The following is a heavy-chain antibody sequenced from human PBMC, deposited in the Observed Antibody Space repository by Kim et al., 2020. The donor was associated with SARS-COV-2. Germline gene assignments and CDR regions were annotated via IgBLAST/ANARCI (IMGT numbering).Heavy chain of an antibody. V-gene: IGHV3-15*01. CDR3: TTVSMR. CDR2: IKSETDGGTA. Sequence: GGSLRLSCAVSGIPFSNAWFNCVRQSPGKGLEWVGRIKSETDGGTADLAAPVKGRFAISRDDSKNTLYLLMNNVKTDDSAVYYCTTVSMRWGQGTLVTVS. D-gene: IGHD2-2*01. J-gene: IGHJ4*02. CDR1: GIPFSNAW.